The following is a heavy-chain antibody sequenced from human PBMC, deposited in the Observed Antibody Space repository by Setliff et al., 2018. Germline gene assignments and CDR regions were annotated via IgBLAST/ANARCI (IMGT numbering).Heavy chain of an antibody. CDR2: IYTGGRT. J-gene: IGHJ2*01. Sequence: GGSLRLSCEASGFSFSNYAMNWVRRAPGKGLEWVSAIYTGGRTDSADSVKGRFTISRDGSKNTLYLQMNNLRVEDTAVYYCARGGVFGHFYFDLWGRGTLVTVSS. D-gene: IGHD3-10*02. V-gene: IGHV3-53*01. CDR1: GFSFSNYA. CDR3: ARGGVFGHFYFDL.